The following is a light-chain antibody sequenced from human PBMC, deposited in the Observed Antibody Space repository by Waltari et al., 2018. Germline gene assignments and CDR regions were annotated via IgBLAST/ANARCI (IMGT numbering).Light chain of an antibody. Sequence: DIVMTQSPDSLAVSLGERATINCKSSQSILYSHNNKNYLAWYQQRPGQPPMLLFYWASTRESGVADRFIGNGSGADFTLSISSLQAEDVAVYYCQQYYDEPDSFGQGAKLEIK. CDR2: WAS. J-gene: IGKJ2*03. CDR3: QQYYDEPDS. V-gene: IGKV4-1*01. CDR1: QSILYSHNNKNY.